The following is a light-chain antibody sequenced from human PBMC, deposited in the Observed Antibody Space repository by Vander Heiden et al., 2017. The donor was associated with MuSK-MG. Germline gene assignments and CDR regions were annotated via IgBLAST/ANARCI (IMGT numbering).Light chain of an antibody. V-gene: IGLV3-19*01. CDR1: SLRIYY. Sequence: SSELTQDPAVSVALGQTVRITCQGDSLRIYYASWYQQKPGQAPVLVIYGKNNRTSGIPDRFSGSSSGNTASLTITGAQAEDEADYYCNSRDISGDHVVFGGGTKLTVL. J-gene: IGLJ2*01. CDR2: GKN. CDR3: NSRDISGDHVV.